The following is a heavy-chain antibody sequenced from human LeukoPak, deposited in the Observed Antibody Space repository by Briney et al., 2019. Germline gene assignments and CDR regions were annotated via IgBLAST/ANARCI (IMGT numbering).Heavy chain of an antibody. CDR3: ARAMRVDRFFDY. V-gene: IGHV4-61*02. Sequence: SETLSLTCTVSGGSFNSGSYYWSWIRQPAGKGLEWVGRIYTSGSTNYNPSLKSRVTISVDTSKNQFSLQLTSVTAADTAIYYCARAMRVDRFFDYWGQGILVTVSS. CDR1: GGSFNSGSYY. J-gene: IGHJ4*02. D-gene: IGHD5-12*01. CDR2: IYTSGST.